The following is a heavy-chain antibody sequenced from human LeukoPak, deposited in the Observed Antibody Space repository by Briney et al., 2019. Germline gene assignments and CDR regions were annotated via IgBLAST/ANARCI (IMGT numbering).Heavy chain of an antibody. D-gene: IGHD3-22*01. CDR1: GFTFSSFA. CDR2: ISGSGGST. CDR3: AKNSRSSGYYLDY. Sequence: GGSLRLSCAASGFTFSSFAMSWARQAPGKGLEWVSTISGSGGSTSYADSVKGRFTISRDNSKNTLYLQMNSLRAEDTALYYCAKNSRSSGYYLDYWGQGTLVTVSS. V-gene: IGHV3-23*01. J-gene: IGHJ4*02.